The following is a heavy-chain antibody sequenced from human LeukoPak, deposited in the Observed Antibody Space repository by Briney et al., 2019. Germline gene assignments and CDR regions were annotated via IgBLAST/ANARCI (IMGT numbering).Heavy chain of an antibody. CDR3: LIVLVPAAMGY. J-gene: IGHJ4*02. D-gene: IGHD2-2*01. CDR2: IIPIFGTA. V-gene: IGHV1-69*01. CDR1: GGTFSSYA. Sequence: GSSVKVSCKASGGTFSSYAISWVRQAPGQGLEWMVGIIPIFGTANYAQNFQGRVTITADESTTTAYMELSSLISEDTAVYYCLIVLVPAAMGYWGQGTLVTVSS.